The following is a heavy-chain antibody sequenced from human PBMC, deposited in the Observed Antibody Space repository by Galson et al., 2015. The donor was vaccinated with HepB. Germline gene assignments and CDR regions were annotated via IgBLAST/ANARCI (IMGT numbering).Heavy chain of an antibody. V-gene: IGHV1-3*01. CDR2: SNAGTYNT. J-gene: IGHJ4*02. CDR3: VREHNSLSVYSYGY. CDR1: GYTFTTYA. D-gene: IGHD3-9*01. Sequence: SVKVSCKASGYTFTTYAIHWVRQAPGQRLEWMGWSNAGTYNTRYSQKLEGRVAITTDTSATTAYMELSSLRSEDTAVYYCVREHNSLSVYSYGYWGQGTLVTVSS.